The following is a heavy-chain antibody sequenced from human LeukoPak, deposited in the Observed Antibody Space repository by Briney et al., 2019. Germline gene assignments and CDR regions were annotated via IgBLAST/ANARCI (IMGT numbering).Heavy chain of an antibody. J-gene: IGHJ6*04. CDR1: GFSFGDYA. CDR2: IRSKAYGGTT. CDR3: TSAAEPGYSSSPPGMDV. D-gene: IGHD6-13*01. Sequence: GGSLRLSCTASGFSFGDYAMSWVRQAPRKGLGWVGFIRSKAYGGTTEYAASVKGRFTISRDDSKSIAYLQMNSLKTEDTAVYYCTSAAEPGYSSSPPGMDVWGKGTTVTVSS. V-gene: IGHV3-49*04.